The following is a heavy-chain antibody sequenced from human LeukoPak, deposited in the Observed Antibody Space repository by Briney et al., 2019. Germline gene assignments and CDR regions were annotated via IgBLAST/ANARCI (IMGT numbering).Heavy chain of an antibody. V-gene: IGHV3-23*01. CDR2: LSNSGGST. Sequence: PGGSLRLSCSASGFTLSIYVMSWVRQAPGKGLEWFSTLSNSGGSTYYADSVKGRFTISRDNSKNALYLQMNSLRDEDTAIYYCATRSNYASDYWGQGTLVTVSS. CDR1: GFTLSIYV. CDR3: ATRSNYASDY. D-gene: IGHD3-16*01. J-gene: IGHJ4*02.